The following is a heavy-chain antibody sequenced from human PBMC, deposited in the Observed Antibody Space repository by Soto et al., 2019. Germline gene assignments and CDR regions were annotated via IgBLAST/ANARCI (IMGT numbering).Heavy chain of an antibody. V-gene: IGHV4-61*01. D-gene: IGHD6-6*01. J-gene: IGHJ6*02. Sequence: SETLSLTCTVSGGSVSSGSYYWSWIRQPPGKGLEWIGYIYYSGSTNYNPSLKSRVTISVDTSKNQFSLKLSSVTAADTAVYYCARDRRIAARDCYYYGMDVWGQGTTVTVSS. CDR3: ARDRRIAARDCYYYGMDV. CDR2: IYYSGST. CDR1: GGSVSSGSYY.